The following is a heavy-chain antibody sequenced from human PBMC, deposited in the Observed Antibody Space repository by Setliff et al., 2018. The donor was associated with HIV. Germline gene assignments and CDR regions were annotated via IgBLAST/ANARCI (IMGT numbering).Heavy chain of an antibody. CDR3: ARTWDAGVTGYWFEP. D-gene: IGHD3-9*01. CDR2: IYYSGST. V-gene: IGHV4-59*08. CDR1: GGSISSYY. Sequence: SETLSLTCTVSGGSISSYYWSWIRQPPGKGLEWIGYIYYSGSTNYNPSLKSRVTISVDTSKNQFSLKLSSVTAADTAVYFCARTWDAGVTGYWFEPWGQGTQVTVSS. J-gene: IGHJ5*02.